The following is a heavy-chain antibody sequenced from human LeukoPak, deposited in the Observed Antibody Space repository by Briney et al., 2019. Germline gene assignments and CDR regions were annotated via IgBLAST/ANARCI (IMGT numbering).Heavy chain of an antibody. CDR1: GYTLTELS. CDR2: FDPEDGET. Sequence: ASVKVSCKVSGYTLTELSMHWVRQAPGKGLEWMGGFDPEDGETIYAQKFQGRVTMTEDTSTGTAYMELSSLRSEDTAVYYCATTPRYCSGGSCYYFDYWGQGTLVTVSS. CDR3: ATTPRYCSGGSCYYFDY. J-gene: IGHJ4*02. D-gene: IGHD2-15*01. V-gene: IGHV1-24*01.